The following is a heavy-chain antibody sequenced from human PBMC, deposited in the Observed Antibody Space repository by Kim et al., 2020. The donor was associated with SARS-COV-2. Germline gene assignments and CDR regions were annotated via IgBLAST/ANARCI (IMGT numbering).Heavy chain of an antibody. CDR2: IIPIFGTA. CDR1: GGTFSSYA. J-gene: IGHJ6*02. V-gene: IGHV1-69*13. CDR3: ARFLPRDPPQYCTNGVCYTRYYYYGMDV. Sequence: SVKVSCKASGGTFSSYAISWVRQAPGQGLEWMGGIIPIFGTANYAQKFQGRVTITADESTSTAYMELSSLRSEDTAVYYCARFLPRDPPQYCTNGVCYTRYYYYGMDVWGQGTTVTVSS. D-gene: IGHD2-8*01.